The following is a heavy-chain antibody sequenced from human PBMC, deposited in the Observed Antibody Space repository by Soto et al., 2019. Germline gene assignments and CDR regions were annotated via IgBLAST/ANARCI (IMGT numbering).Heavy chain of an antibody. CDR2: TYYRPKWYN. J-gene: IGHJ4*02. CDR3: ARAAYVPGRIAAAGEDFDY. Sequence: SQTLSLTCAISGDSVSSNSAAWNWIRQSPSRGLEWLGRTYYRPKWYNEYAVSVESRITINPDTSKNQFSLQLNSVTPEDTAVYYCARAAYVPGRIAAAGEDFDYWGQGTLVTVSS. CDR1: GDSVSSNSAA. V-gene: IGHV6-1*01. D-gene: IGHD6-13*01.